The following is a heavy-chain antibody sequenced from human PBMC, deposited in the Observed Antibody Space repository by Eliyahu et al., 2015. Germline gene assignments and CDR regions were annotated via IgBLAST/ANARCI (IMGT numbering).Heavy chain of an antibody. V-gene: IGHV4-39*07. J-gene: IGHJ4*02. CDR3: AKDDGGCSGDGHCYVY. Sequence: QLRLQESGPGLVKPSETLSLTCTVXGXSXSXSXSYWGXIXXPPGKGLEWIGSGSHTGRTFYLPSLKSRVTISLDTSKSQFSLKLSSVSAADTAVYYCAKDDGGCSGDGHCYVYWGQGTLVTVSS. D-gene: IGHD6-19*01. CDR1: GXSXSXSXSY. CDR2: GSHTGRT.